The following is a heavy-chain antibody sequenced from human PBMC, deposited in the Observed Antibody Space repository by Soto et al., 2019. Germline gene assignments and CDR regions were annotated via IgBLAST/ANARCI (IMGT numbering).Heavy chain of an antibody. Sequence: GGSLRLSCVASGFTFRSYTMNWVRQAPGKGLKWVSAIRGFSPYTFYAESVKGRFTISRDNAKNSLYLQMNSLRAEDTAVYYCARDRGYDAHDYYYNAMDVWGQGTMVTV. J-gene: IGHJ6*02. CDR3: ARDRGYDAHDYYYNAMDV. CDR1: GFTFRSYT. CDR2: IRGFSPYT. D-gene: IGHD2-15*01. V-gene: IGHV3-21*01.